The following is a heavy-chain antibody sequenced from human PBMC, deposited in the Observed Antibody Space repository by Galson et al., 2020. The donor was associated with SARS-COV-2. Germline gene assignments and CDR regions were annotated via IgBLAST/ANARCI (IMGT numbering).Heavy chain of an antibody. CDR3: ARNQDGDSTFDY. J-gene: IGHJ4*02. CDR2: IIPIFGTA. CDR1: GGTFSSYA. V-gene: IGHV1-69*01. D-gene: IGHD4-17*01. Sequence: KISCKASGGTFSSYAISWVRQAPGQGLEWMGGIIPIFGTANYAQKFQGRVTITADESTSTAYMELSSRRSEDTAVYYCARNQDGDSTFDYWGQGTLVTVSS.